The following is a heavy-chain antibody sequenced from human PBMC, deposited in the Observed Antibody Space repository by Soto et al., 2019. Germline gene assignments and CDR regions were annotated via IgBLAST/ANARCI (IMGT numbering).Heavy chain of an antibody. CDR1: GYTFTGYY. V-gene: IGHV1-2*02. CDR3: ARGGMYSSGWYYFDY. D-gene: IGHD6-19*01. Sequence: QVQLVQSGAEVKKPGASVKVSCKASGYTFTGYYMHWVRQAPGQGLECMGWINPNSGGTNYAQKFQGRVTMTRDTSISTAYMELSRLRSDDTAVYYCARGGMYSSGWYYFDYWGQGTLVTVSS. J-gene: IGHJ4*02. CDR2: INPNSGGT.